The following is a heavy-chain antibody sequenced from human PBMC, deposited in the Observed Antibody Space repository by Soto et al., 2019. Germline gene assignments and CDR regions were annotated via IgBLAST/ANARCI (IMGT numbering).Heavy chain of an antibody. Sequence: ASVKVSCKASGFTFTSSAVQWVRQARGQRLEWIGWIVVGSGNTNYAQKFQERATITRDMSTSTAYMELSSLRSEDTAVYYCAADRWEGGEPIPPPPENWGQGTMVTVYS. D-gene: IGHD3-16*01. CDR1: GFTFTSSA. CDR3: AADRWEGGEPIPPPPEN. V-gene: IGHV1-58*01. CDR2: IVVGSGNT. J-gene: IGHJ4*02.